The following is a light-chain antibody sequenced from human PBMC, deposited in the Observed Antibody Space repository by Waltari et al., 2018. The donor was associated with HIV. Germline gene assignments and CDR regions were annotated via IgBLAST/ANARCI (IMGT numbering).Light chain of an antibody. CDR1: SSDVGGYNL. Sequence: QSALTQPASVSGSPGQSITISCPGTSSDVGGYNLFSWYQQHPVKAPKLMIYEVSKRPSGVSNRFSGSKSGNTASLTISGLQAEDEADYYCCAYAGSTTYVIFGGGTKLTVL. V-gene: IGLV2-23*02. CDR2: EVS. J-gene: IGLJ2*01. CDR3: CAYAGSTTYVI.